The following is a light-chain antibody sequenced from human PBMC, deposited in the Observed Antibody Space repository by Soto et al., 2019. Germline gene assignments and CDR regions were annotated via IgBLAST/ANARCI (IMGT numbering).Light chain of an antibody. CDR1: QSVSSNY. Sequence: EIVLTQSPGTLSLSPGERATLSCRASQSVSSNYLAWYQQKPGQAPRLLIYGASSRATGIPDRFSGSGSGTDFTLTISRLEPEDFAVYHCQQYGNSPLTFGGGTKVETK. J-gene: IGKJ4*01. V-gene: IGKV3-20*01. CDR3: QQYGNSPLT. CDR2: GAS.